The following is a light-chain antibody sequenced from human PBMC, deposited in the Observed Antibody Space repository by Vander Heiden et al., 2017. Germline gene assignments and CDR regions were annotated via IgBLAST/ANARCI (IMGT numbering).Light chain of an antibody. V-gene: IGKV2-28*01. CDR2: LGS. J-gene: IGKJ2*01. CDR1: QSLLHSNGYNY. Sequence: ALTQSPLSLPVTPGEPASISCRSSQSLLHSNGYNYLDWYLQKPGQSPQLLIYLGSNRASGVPDRFSGSGSGTDFTLKISRVEAEDVGVYYCMQALQTPTFGQGTKLEIK. CDR3: MQALQTPT.